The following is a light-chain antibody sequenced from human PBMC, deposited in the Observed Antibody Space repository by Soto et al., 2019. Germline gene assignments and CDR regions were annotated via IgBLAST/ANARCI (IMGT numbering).Light chain of an antibody. CDR3: RSYTSSSTPVV. V-gene: IGLV2-14*01. Sequence: QSVLTQPASVSGSPGQSITISCTGTSSDVGGYNYVSWYQQHPGKAPKLMIYDVSNRPSGVSNRFSGSKSGNTASLTISGLLADDEADYYCRSYTSSSTPVVFGGGTKLTVL. J-gene: IGLJ2*01. CDR1: SSDVGGYNY. CDR2: DVS.